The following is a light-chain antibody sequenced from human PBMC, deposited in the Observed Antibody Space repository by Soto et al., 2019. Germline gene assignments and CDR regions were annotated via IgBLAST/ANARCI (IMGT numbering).Light chain of an antibody. CDR3: QQSYSTPWT. CDR1: QSISSY. Sequence: DLQMTQSPSSLSASVGDRVTITCRASQSISSYLNWYQQKPGNSPKVLLYGASILQTGVPSRFSGSGSGTDFTLTIRSLQPEDSATYYCQQSYSTPWTFGQGTKVEIK. J-gene: IGKJ1*01. V-gene: IGKV1-39*01. CDR2: GAS.